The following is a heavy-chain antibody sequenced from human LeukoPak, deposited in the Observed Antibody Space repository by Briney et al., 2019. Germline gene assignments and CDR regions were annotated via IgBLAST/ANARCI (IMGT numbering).Heavy chain of an antibody. CDR2: ISWNSGSI. J-gene: IGHJ3*02. CDR1: GFTFDDYV. CDR3: AKDIYSYGLEAFDI. V-gene: IGHV3-9*01. D-gene: IGHD5-18*01. Sequence: GRSLRLSCAAFGFTFDDYVMHWVRQAPGKGLEWVSGISWNSGSIGYADSVKGRFTISRDNAKNSLYLQMNSLRAEDTALYYCAKDIYSYGLEAFDIWGQGTMVTVSS.